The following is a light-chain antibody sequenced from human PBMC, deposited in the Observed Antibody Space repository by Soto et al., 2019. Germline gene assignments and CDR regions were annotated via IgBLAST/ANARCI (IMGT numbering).Light chain of an antibody. CDR2: DAS. J-gene: IGKJ2*01. CDR3: QHRYNWPYT. CDR1: QSVSNY. Sequence: EIVLTQSPATLSLSPGERATLSCRASQSVSNYLAWYQLKPGQAPRLLIYDASNRATGIPARFSGSGSGTDFPLIISSLQPEDSAVYYCQHRYNWPYTFGQGTNLEIK. V-gene: IGKV3-11*01.